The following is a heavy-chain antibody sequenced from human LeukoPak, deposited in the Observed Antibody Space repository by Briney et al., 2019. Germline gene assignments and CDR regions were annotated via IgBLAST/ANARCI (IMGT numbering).Heavy chain of an antibody. V-gene: IGHV4-4*07. CDR2: IYTSGST. D-gene: IGHD3-22*01. CDR3: ARDAGYYYDSSGYYYVGWFDP. Sequence: SETLSLTCTVSGGSISSYYWSWIRQPAGKGLEWIGRIYTSGSTNYNPSLKSRVTISVDTSKNQFSLKLSSVTAADTAVYYCARDAGYYYDSSGYYYVGWFDPWGQGTLVTVSS. J-gene: IGHJ5*02. CDR1: GGSISSYY.